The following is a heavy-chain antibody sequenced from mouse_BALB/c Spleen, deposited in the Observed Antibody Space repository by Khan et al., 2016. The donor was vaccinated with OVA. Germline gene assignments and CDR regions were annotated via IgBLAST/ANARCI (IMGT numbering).Heavy chain of an antibody. J-gene: IGHJ3*01. Sequence: QVQLQQSGPELKKPGETVNISCKASGYTFTDYSMHWVKQAPGKGLKWMGWINTETGEPTYADDFKGRFAFSLETSASTAYLQINNLTNEDTATYFCASLTYWGQGTLVTVSA. CDR3: ASLTY. CDR2: INTETGEP. CDR1: GYTFTDYS. V-gene: IGHV9-2-1*01.